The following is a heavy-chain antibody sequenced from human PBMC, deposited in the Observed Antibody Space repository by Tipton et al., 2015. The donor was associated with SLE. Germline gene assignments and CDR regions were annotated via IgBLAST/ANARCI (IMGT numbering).Heavy chain of an antibody. CDR2: ISSTTSYT. D-gene: IGHD6-13*01. Sequence: SLRLSCAASGFTFSSYEMNWVRQAPGKGLEWVSYISSTTSYTNYADSVKGRFTISRDNAKNSLYLQMNSLRAEDTAVYYCARVSYSSSWYDRDNWFDPWGQGTLVTVSS. CDR3: ARVSYSSSWYDRDNWFDP. V-gene: IGHV3-48*03. J-gene: IGHJ5*02. CDR1: GFTFSSYE.